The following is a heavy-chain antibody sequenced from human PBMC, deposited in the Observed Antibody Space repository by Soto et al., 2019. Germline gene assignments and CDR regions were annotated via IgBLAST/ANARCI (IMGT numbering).Heavy chain of an antibody. CDR2: IYYRGST. D-gene: IGHD4-4*01. V-gene: IGHV4-30-4*01. J-gene: IGHJ4*02. CDR1: GGSISSGDYY. CDR3: ARAVMDDYSNPHYFDY. Sequence: QVQLQESGPGLVKPSQTLSLTCTVSGGSISSGDYYWSGIRQPPGKGLEWIGYIYYRGSTYYNPSLKSRVTISVDTSKNQFSLKLSSVTAADTAVYYCARAVMDDYSNPHYFDYWGQGTLVTVSS.